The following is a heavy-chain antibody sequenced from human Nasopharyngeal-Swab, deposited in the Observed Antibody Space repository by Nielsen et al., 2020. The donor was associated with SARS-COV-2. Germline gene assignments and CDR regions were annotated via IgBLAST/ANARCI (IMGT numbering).Heavy chain of an antibody. CDR2: ISSTTPYI. Sequence: GESLKISCVASGFTFSGYTMNWVRQAPGKGLEWISSISSTTPYIYYADSVKGRFTISRDNSKNSLYLQMNSLRTEDTALYYCAKDMGLRSHAFDIWGQGTMVTVSS. CDR1: GFTFSGYT. D-gene: IGHD4-17*01. CDR3: AKDMGLRSHAFDI. J-gene: IGHJ3*02. V-gene: IGHV3-21*04.